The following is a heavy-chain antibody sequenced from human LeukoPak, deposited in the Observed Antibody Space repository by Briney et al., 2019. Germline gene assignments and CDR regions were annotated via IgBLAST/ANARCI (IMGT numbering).Heavy chain of an antibody. CDR1: GYSFTSYW. J-gene: IGHJ2*01. CDR2: IYPGDSDT. D-gene: IGHD4-23*01. Sequence: GESLKISCKGSGYSFTSYWIAWVRQLPGKGLEWMGIIYPGDSDTRYSPSFQGQVTISADKSITTAYLQWSSLRASDTAMYYCARGGNGQQRYFDLWGRGTLVTVSS. CDR3: ARGGNGQQRYFDL. V-gene: IGHV5-51*01.